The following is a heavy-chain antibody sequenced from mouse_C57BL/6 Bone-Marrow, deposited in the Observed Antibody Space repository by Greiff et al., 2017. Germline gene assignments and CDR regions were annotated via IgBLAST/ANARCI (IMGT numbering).Heavy chain of an antibody. J-gene: IGHJ1*03. Sequence: QVQLQQSGAELVKPGASVKISCKASGYAFSSYWLNWVKQRPGKGLEWIGQIYPGDGDTNSNGKFKGKATLTADKSSSTAYMQLSSLTSEDSAVYFCARGRDYDWYVDVWGTGTTVTVSS. CDR3: ARGRDYDWYVDV. V-gene: IGHV1-80*01. D-gene: IGHD1-1*01. CDR2: IYPGDGDT. CDR1: GYAFSSYW.